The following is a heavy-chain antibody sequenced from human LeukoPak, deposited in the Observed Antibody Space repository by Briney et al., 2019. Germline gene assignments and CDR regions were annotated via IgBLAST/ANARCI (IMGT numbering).Heavy chain of an antibody. V-gene: IGHV4-31*03. CDR3: ARDTVYRGITGTTSWFDP. J-gene: IGHJ5*02. CDR1: GGSISSGGYY. Sequence: SETLSLTCTVSGGSISSGGYYWSWIRQHPGKGLEWIGYIYYSGSTYYNPSLKSRVTISVDTSKNQFSLKLSSVTAADTAVYYCARDTVYRGITGTTSWFDPWGQGTLVTVSS. CDR2: IYYSGST. D-gene: IGHD1-7*01.